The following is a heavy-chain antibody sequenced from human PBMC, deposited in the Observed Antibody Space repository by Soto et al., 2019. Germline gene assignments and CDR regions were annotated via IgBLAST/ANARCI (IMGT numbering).Heavy chain of an antibody. CDR2: ISYDGSTK. V-gene: IGHV3-30-3*01. J-gene: IGHJ4*02. CDR3: ARGGSGSYLYYFDY. Sequence: QVQLVESGGGVVQPGRSLGLSCAASGVSFNNYPMHRVRQAPGKGLEWVAIISYDGSTKYYADSVKGRFTISRDNSENILYLQMNSLRSEDTAVYYCARGGSGSYLYYFDYWGQGTLVTVSS. D-gene: IGHD1-26*01. CDR1: GVSFNNYP.